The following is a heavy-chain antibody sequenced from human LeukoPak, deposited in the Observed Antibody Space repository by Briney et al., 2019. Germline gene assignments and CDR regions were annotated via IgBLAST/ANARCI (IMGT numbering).Heavy chain of an antibody. CDR2: IKSDGSDT. J-gene: IGHJ4*02. CDR1: GFTLSSYW. D-gene: IGHD6-19*01. Sequence: GGSLRLSCAASGFTLSSYWMHWVRHGPGKGLVWVSRIKSDGSDTKYADSVKGRFTTSRDNAKNTLYLQINSLRAEDTAVYYCARGYSSGLHFDYWGQGTLVTVSS. CDR3: ARGYSSGLHFDY. V-gene: IGHV3-74*03.